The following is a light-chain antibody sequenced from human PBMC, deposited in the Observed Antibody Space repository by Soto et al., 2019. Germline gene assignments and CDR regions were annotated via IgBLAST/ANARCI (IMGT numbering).Light chain of an antibody. Sequence: SYVLTQPPSVSVAPGQTARVTCGGNNIESKSVHWYQQRPGQAPVLVVDDDSDRPSGIPERFSGSKSGNTATLTISRVEAGDEADYYCHVWDSSSDHVVFGGGTQLTVL. V-gene: IGLV3-21*02. CDR1: NIESKS. CDR3: HVWDSSSDHVV. J-gene: IGLJ2*01. CDR2: DDS.